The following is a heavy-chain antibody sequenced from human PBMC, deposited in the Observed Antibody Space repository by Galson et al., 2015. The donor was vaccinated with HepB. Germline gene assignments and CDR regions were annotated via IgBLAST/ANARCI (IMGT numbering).Heavy chain of an antibody. CDR1: GFTFGDHA. V-gene: IGHV3-49*04. Sequence: SLRLSCAAYGFTFGDHAMSWVRQAPGKGPEWVGFIRSKAYGGTTEYAASVRGRFAISRDDSKTIAYLQMNSLKTEDTAVYYCTRVSFRAATGTFDYWGQGTLVTVSS. CDR2: IRSKAYGGTT. J-gene: IGHJ4*02. CDR3: TRVSFRAATGTFDY. D-gene: IGHD6-13*01.